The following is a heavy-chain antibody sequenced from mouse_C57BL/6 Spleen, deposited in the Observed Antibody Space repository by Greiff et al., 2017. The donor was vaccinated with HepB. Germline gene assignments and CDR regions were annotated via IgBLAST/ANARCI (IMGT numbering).Heavy chain of an antibody. CDR1: GYTFTDYY. Sequence: QVQLKESGAELVRPGASVKLSCKASGYTFTDYYINWVKQRPGQGLEWIARIYPGSGNTYYNEKFKGKATLTAEKSSSTAYMQLSSLTSEDSAVYFCARVYYSVVADWYFDVWGTGTTVTVSS. D-gene: IGHD1-1*01. CDR3: ARVYYSVVADWYFDV. V-gene: IGHV1-76*01. CDR2: IYPGSGNT. J-gene: IGHJ1*03.